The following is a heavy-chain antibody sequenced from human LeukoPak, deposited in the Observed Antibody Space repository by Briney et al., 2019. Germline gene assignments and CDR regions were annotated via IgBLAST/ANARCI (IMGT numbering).Heavy chain of an antibody. D-gene: IGHD3-10*01. CDR3: ARVYGSGRYYYYGMDV. CDR1: GGSISSSSLY. V-gene: IGHV4-39*07. J-gene: IGHJ6*02. CDR2: MYYSGST. Sequence: SETLSLTCTVSGGSISSSSLYWGWIRQPPGKGLEWIGSMYYSGSTYYNPSLKSRVTISVDTSKNQFSLKLSSVTAADTAVYYCARVYGSGRYYYYGMDVWGQGTTVTVSS.